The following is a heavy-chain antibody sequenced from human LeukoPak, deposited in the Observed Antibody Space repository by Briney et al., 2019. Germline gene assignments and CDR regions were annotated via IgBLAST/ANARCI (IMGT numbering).Heavy chain of an antibody. CDR3: AKEPVVTDAFDI. Sequence: GGSLRLSCAASGFTFSSYGMHWVRQAPGKGLEWVAFIRYDGSNKYYADSVKGRFTISRDNPKNTLYLQMNSLRAEGTAVYYCAKEPVVTDAFDIWGQGTMVTVSS. V-gene: IGHV3-30*02. J-gene: IGHJ3*02. CDR2: IRYDGSNK. CDR1: GFTFSSYG. D-gene: IGHD4-23*01.